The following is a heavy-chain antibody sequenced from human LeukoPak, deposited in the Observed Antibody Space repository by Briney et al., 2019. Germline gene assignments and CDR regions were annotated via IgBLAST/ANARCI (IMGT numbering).Heavy chain of an antibody. V-gene: IGHV3-23*01. D-gene: IGHD3-22*01. Sequence: PGGSLRLSCAASGFTFSSYAMSWVRQAPGKGLEWVSAISGSGGSTYYADSVKGRFTISRDNSKNTQYLQMNSLRAEDTAVYYCAKDCDYYYDSSAFDYWGQGTLVTVSS. CDR2: ISGSGGST. J-gene: IGHJ4*02. CDR1: GFTFSSYA. CDR3: AKDCDYYYDSSAFDY.